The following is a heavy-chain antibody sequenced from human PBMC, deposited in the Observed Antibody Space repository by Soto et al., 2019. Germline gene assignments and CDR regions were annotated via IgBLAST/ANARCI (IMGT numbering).Heavy chain of an antibody. Sequence: PGGSLRLSCSASGFTFTSFAIHWVRQAPGKGLEWVAVISENGVNKYSAESVRGRFVISRDNSKNTVELEMNSLRPEDTAIYFCASRLTKTVSALGYWGQGTLVTVSS. CDR1: GFTFTSFA. D-gene: IGHD2-8*01. J-gene: IGHJ4*02. V-gene: IGHV3-30*09. CDR3: ASRLTKTVSALGY. CDR2: ISENGVNK.